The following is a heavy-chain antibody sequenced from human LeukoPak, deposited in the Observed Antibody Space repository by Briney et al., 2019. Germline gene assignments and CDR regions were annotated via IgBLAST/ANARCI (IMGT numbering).Heavy chain of an antibody. D-gene: IGHD3-22*01. CDR2: IYYSGST. CDR1: GGPISSGGYY. V-gene: IGHV4-31*03. CDR3: ARDRLEYYYDSSGLGGFDP. J-gene: IGHJ5*02. Sequence: SETLSLTCTVSGGPISSGGYYWSWIRQHPGKGLEWIGYIYYSGSTYYNPSLKSRVTISVDTSKNQFSLKLSSVTAADTAVYYCARDRLEYYYDSSGLGGFDPWGQGTLVTVSS.